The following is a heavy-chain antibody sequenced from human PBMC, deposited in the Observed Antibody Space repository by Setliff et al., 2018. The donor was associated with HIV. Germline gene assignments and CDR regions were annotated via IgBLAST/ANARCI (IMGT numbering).Heavy chain of an antibody. CDR2: INNDGRKT. J-gene: IGHJ5*02. CDR3: ARVASGYDYGWLDP. CDR1: GFTFSTYW. V-gene: IGHV3-74*03. D-gene: IGHD5-12*01. Sequence: GGSLRLSCAASGFTFSTYWMHWVRQAPGKGLVWVSHINNDGRKTTYADSVKGRFTVSRDNAKNTLHLQMNRLRAEDTAVYYCARVASGYDYGWLDPWGQGTLVTVSS.